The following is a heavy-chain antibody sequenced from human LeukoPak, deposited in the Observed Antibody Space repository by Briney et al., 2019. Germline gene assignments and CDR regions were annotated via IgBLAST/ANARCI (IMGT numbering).Heavy chain of an antibody. CDR1: GFTFSSYA. J-gene: IGHJ4*02. CDR3: ARDSLYSSSWPPPYYFDY. V-gene: IGHV3-30-3*01. CDR2: ISYDGSNK. D-gene: IGHD6-13*01. Sequence: GGSLRLSCAASGFTFSSYAMHWVRQAPGKGLEWVAVISYDGSNKYYADSVKGRFTISRDNSKNTLYLQMNSLRAEDTAVYYCARDSLYSSSWPPPYYFDYWGQGTLVTVSS.